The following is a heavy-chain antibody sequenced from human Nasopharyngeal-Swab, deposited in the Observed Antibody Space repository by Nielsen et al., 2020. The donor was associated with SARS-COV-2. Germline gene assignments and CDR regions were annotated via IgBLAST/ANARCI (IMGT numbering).Heavy chain of an antibody. CDR3: ARARRNFVVVSAFDY. V-gene: IGHV4-31*02. D-gene: IGHD2-21*02. CDR2: IYYSGST. J-gene: IGHJ4*02. Sequence: WIRQPPGKGLEWIGYIYYSGSTYYSPSLKSRVTISVDTSKNQFSLKLSSVTAADTAVYYCARARRNFVVVSAFDYWGQGTLVTVSS.